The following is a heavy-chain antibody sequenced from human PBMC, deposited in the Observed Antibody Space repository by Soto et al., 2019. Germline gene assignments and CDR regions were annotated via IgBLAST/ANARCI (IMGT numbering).Heavy chain of an antibody. V-gene: IGHV4-4*07. J-gene: IGHJ5*02. CDR1: CASISGFY. CDR2: IYATGTT. Sequence: SETLSLTCTVSCASISGFYWRCIRKSAWKGLDWVVRIYATGTTDYNPSLKSRVMRSVDTTLKKFSLKLRSVTAADTAVYYCVRDGTKTLRDWFDPWGQGIAVNVSS. D-gene: IGHD1-1*01. CDR3: VRDGTKTLRDWFDP.